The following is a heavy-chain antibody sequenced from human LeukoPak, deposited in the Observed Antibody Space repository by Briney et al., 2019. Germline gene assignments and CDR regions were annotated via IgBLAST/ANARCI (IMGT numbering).Heavy chain of an antibody. D-gene: IGHD3-10*01. CDR2: ISYDGSNK. V-gene: IGHV3-30*18. CDR1: GFTFSSYG. J-gene: IGHJ4*02. Sequence: GRSLRLSCAASGFTFSSYGMHWVRQAPGKGLEWVAVISYDGSNKYYADSVKGRSTISRDNSKNTLYLQMNSLRAEDTAVYYCAKALTRDYYGSGDDYWGQGTLVTVSS. CDR3: AKALTRDYYGSGDDY.